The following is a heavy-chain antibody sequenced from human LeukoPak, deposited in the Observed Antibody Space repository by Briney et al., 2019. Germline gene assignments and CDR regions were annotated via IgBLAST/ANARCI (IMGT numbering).Heavy chain of an antibody. V-gene: IGHV1-18*01. CDR3: ARAGMVIAYYYYYMDV. CDR1: GYTFISYG. D-gene: IGHD3-22*01. J-gene: IGHJ6*03. CDR2: ISAYNGNT. Sequence: GASVKVSCKASGYTFISYGISWVRQAPGQGLEWMGWISAYNGNTNYAQKLQGRVTMTTDTSTSTAYMELRSLRSDDTAVYYCARAGMVIAYYYYYMDVWGKGTTVTVSS.